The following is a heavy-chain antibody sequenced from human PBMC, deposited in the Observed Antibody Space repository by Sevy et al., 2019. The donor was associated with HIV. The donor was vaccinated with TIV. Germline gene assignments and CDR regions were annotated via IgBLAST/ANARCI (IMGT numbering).Heavy chain of an antibody. CDR2: ISGSGGST. Sequence: GGSLRLSCAASGFTFSSYAMSWVRQAPGKGPEWVSAISGSGGSTYYADSVKGRFTISRDNSKNTLYLQMNSLRAEDTAVYYCAKQGGSYLGRFDYWGQGTLVTVSS. D-gene: IGHD1-26*01. V-gene: IGHV3-23*01. J-gene: IGHJ4*02. CDR3: AKQGGSYLGRFDY. CDR1: GFTFSSYA.